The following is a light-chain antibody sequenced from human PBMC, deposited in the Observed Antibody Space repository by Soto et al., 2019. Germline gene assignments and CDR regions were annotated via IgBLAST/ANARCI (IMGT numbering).Light chain of an antibody. CDR2: GNS. CDR3: QSYDSSLSVSYV. Sequence: QPVLTQPPSVSEAPGQRVTISCTGSSSNIGAGYDVHWYQQLPGTAPKLLIYGNSNRPSGVPDRFSGSKSGTSASLAITGLQAEDEADYYCQSYDSSLSVSYVFGTGTKLTVL. CDR1: SSNIGAGYD. V-gene: IGLV1-40*01. J-gene: IGLJ1*01.